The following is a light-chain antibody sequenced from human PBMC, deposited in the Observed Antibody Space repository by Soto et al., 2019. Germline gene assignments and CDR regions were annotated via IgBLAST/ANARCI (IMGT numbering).Light chain of an antibody. V-gene: IGKV1-39*01. CDR3: QQSYSTH. CDR1: QSISSY. Sequence: DIQMTQSPASLSASVVGRVTITCRASQSISSYLNWYQQKPGKAPKLLIYAASSLQSGVPSRFSGSGSGTDFTLTISSLQPEDFATYYCQQSYSTHFGQGTRLEIK. J-gene: IGKJ5*01. CDR2: AAS.